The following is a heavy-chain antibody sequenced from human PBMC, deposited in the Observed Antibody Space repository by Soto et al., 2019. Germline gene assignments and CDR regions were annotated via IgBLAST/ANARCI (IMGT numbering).Heavy chain of an antibody. D-gene: IGHD3-10*01. CDR3: AKDIKVGELWFDP. J-gene: IGHJ5*02. V-gene: IGHV3-9*01. CDR2: ISWNSGSI. Sequence: GGSLRLSCVASGFTFDDYAMHWVRQAPGKGLEWVSGISWNSGSIGYADSVKGRFTISRDNAKNSLYLQMNSLRAEDTALYYCAKDIKVGELWFDPWGQGTLVTVSS. CDR1: GFTFDDYA.